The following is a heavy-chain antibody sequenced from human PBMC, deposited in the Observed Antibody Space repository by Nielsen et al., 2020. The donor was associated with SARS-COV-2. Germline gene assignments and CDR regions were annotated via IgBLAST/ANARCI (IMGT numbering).Heavy chain of an antibody. J-gene: IGHJ4*02. CDR2: IYYSGST. Sequence: GSLRLSCTVSGGSISSYYWSWIRQPPGKGLEWIGYIYYSGSTNYNPSLKSRVTISVDTSKNQFSLKLSSVTAADTAVYYCARHERRYSSFDYWGQGTLVTVSS. CDR3: ARHERRYSSFDY. V-gene: IGHV4-59*08. D-gene: IGHD6-13*01. CDR1: GGSISSYY.